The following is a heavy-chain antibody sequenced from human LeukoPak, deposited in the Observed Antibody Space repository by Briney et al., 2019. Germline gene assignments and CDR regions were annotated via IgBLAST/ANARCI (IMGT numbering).Heavy chain of an antibody. CDR3: IRGYCSGVSCQIPCDY. CDR1: GFTFSSYW. V-gene: IGHV3-74*01. CDR2: IESDGSST. J-gene: IGHJ4*02. D-gene: IGHD2-15*01. Sequence: GGSLRLSCAASGFTFSSYWMHWVRQAPGKGLVWVSRIESDGSSTSYADSVKGRFTISRDNAKNTLYLQMSSLRAEDTAVDYCIRGYCSGVSCQIPCDYWGERTLVAVSS.